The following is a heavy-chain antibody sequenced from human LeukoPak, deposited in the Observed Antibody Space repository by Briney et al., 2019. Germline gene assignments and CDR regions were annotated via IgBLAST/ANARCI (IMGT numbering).Heavy chain of an antibody. CDR1: GGSVSSGGYY. V-gene: IGHV4-31*03. J-gene: IGHJ4*02. CDR2: IYYSGST. D-gene: IGHD6-6*01. CDR3: ARAGRIAAPDY. Sequence: PSQTLSLTCTVSGGSVSSGGYYWSWIRQHPGKGLEWIGYIYYSGSTYYNPSLKSRVTISVDTSKNQFSLKLSSVTAADTAAYYCARAGRIAAPDYWGQGTLVTVSS.